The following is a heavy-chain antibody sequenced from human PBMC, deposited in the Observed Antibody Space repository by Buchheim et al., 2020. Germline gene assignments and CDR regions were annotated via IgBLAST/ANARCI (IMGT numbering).Heavy chain of an antibody. D-gene: IGHD3-3*01. J-gene: IGHJ6*02. CDR1: GYTFTGYY. CDR2: INPNSGGT. Sequence: QVQLVQSGAEVKKPGASVKVSCKASGYTFTGYYMHWVRQAPGQGLEWMGRINPNSGGTNYAQKFQGRVTMTRDTSISTAYMELSRLRSDDTAVYYCARGANLTYYDFWSGYYNPFLWVYYYYGMDVWGQGTT. V-gene: IGHV1-2*06. CDR3: ARGANLTYYDFWSGYYNPFLWVYYYYGMDV.